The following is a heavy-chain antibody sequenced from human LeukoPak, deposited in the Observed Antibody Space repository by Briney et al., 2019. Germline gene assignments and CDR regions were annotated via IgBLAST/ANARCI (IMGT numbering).Heavy chain of an antibody. CDR1: GYTFTSYG. CDR3: ARVGNDILTGYSQFDP. V-gene: IGHV1-18*04. CDR2: ISAYNGNT. D-gene: IGHD3-9*01. J-gene: IGHJ5*02. Sequence: ASVKVSCKASGYTFTSYGISWVRQAPGQGLEGMGWISAYNGNTNYAQKLQGRVTMTTDTSTSTAYMELRSLRSDDTAVYYCARVGNDILTGYSQFDPWGQGTLVTVSS.